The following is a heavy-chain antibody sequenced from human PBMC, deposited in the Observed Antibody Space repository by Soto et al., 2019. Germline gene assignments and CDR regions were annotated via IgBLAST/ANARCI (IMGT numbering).Heavy chain of an antibody. V-gene: IGHV1-2*02. D-gene: IGHD3-22*01. CDR1: GYTFTGYY. CDR3: ARGGDYYDSSGDYLDGMDV. CDR2: INPNSGVT. J-gene: IGHJ6*02. Sequence: ASVKVSCKASGYTFTGYYMHWVRQAPGQGLEWMGWINPNSGVTNYAQKFQGRVTMTRDTSISTAYMELSRLRSDDTAVYYCARGGDYYDSSGDYLDGMDVWGRGTTVTVSS.